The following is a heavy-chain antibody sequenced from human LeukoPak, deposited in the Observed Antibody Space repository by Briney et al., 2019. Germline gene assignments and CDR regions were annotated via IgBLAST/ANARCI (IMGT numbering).Heavy chain of an antibody. V-gene: IGHV4-30-2*01. D-gene: IGHD3-22*01. CDR1: GGSISSGGYS. CDR3: ARGYYLDAFDI. J-gene: IGHJ3*02. CDR2: IYHSGST. Sequence: SETLSLTCAVSGGSISSGGYSWSWIRQPPGKGLEWIGYIYHSGSTYYNPSLKSRVTISVDRSKNQVPLKLSSVTAADTAVYYCARGYYLDAFDIWGQGTMVTVSS.